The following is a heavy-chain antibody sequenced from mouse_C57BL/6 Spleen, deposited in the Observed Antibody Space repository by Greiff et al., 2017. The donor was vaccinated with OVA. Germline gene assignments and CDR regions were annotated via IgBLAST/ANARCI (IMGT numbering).Heavy chain of an antibody. CDR2: IDPNSGGT. V-gene: IGHV1-62-3*01. CDR1: GYTFTSYW. Sequence: QVQLQQPGAELVKPGASVKLSCKASGYTFTSYWMHWVKQRPGRGLEWIGRIDPNSGGTKYNEKFKGKATLTADKSSSTAYMQLNSLTSEDSAVYFCARGLGRAYYFDYWGQGTTLTVSS. J-gene: IGHJ2*01. D-gene: IGHD4-1*01. CDR3: ARGLGRAYYFDY.